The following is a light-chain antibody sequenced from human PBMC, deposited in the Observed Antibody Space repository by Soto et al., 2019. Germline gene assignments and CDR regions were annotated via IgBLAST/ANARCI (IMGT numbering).Light chain of an antibody. V-gene: IGKV1-5*01. CDR1: QRISSW. J-gene: IGKJ1*01. CDR2: DAS. CDR3: QQYSTYPWT. Sequence: DIQMTQSPSTLSASVGDRVTITCRASQRISSWLAWYQQKPGKAPKVLIFDASSLESGVPSRFSGSGSATEVTLTISSLQPDDFATYYCQQYSTYPWTFGQGTKVEIK.